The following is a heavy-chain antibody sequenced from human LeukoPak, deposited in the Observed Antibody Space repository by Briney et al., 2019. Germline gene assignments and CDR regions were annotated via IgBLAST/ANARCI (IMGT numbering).Heavy chain of an antibody. Sequence: GGSLRLSCADPGFSFRSYAISWVCQAPGKGLEWVSAISGSGGSTYYADSVKGRFTISRDNSKNTLYLQMNSLRAEDTAVYYCAKVVPAAIRRLDAFDIWGQGTMVTVSS. CDR2: ISGSGGST. V-gene: IGHV3-23*01. CDR1: GFSFRSYA. D-gene: IGHD2-2*02. J-gene: IGHJ3*02. CDR3: AKVVPAAIRRLDAFDI.